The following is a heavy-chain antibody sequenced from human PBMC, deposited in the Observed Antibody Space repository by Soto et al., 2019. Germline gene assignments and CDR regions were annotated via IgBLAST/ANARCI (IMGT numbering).Heavy chain of an antibody. V-gene: IGHV3-7*01. CDR2: IKQDGSEK. CDR3: ARATSVDAY. J-gene: IGHJ4*02. CDR1: GFAFSGYW. D-gene: IGHD5-12*01. Sequence: EVQLVESGGDLVQPGGSLRLSCAASGFAFSGYWMSWVRQAPGKGLEGVANIKQDGSEKYYVDSVKGRFTTSRDNAKNSLYLQMNSLRVEDTAVYYCARATSVDAYWGQGTLVTVSS.